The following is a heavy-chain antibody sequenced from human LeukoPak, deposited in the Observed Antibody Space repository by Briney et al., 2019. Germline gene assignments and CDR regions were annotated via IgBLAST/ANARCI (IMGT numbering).Heavy chain of an antibody. V-gene: IGHV4-38-2*02. D-gene: IGHD6-13*01. CDR1: GYSISSGYY. Sequence: PSETLSLTCTVSGYSISSGYYWGWIRQPPGKGLEWIGSIYYSGSTYYNPSLKSPVTISVDTSKNQLSLKLGSVTAADTAVYYCARRGSSSWYFDYWGQGTLVTVSS. CDR2: IYYSGST. CDR3: ARRGSSSWYFDY. J-gene: IGHJ4*02.